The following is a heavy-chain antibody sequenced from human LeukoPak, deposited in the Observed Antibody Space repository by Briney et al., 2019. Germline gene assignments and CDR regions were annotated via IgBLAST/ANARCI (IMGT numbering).Heavy chain of an antibody. D-gene: IGHD3-16*02. CDR3: ARQPSNYDYVWGSYRTHLNFDY. V-gene: IGHV4-38-2*01. Sequence: SETLSLTCAVSGYSFRRGYYWGWLGQPPGTGLDWIDSSYHSGSTYYNPSLKRLVTISVDTSKNQFSLKLSSVTAADTAVYYCARQPSNYDYVWGSYRTHLNFDYWGQGTLVTVSS. J-gene: IGHJ4*02. CDR2: SYHSGST. CDR1: GYSFRRGYY.